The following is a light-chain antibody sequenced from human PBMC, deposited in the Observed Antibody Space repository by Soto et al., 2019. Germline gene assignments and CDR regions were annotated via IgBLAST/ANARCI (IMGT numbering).Light chain of an antibody. CDR3: SSYTISSTRV. Sequence: QSALTQPASVSGSPGQSITISCTGTSSDIGGYNYVSWYQQHPGKAPKLMIYGVSDRPSGVSTRFSGSRSGNTASLTISGLQAEDEADYYCSSYTISSTRVFGGGTKLTVL. CDR2: GVS. V-gene: IGLV2-14*01. J-gene: IGLJ2*01. CDR1: SSDIGGYNY.